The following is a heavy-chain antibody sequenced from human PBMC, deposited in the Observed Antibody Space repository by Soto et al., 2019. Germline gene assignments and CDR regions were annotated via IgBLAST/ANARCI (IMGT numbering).Heavy chain of an antibody. CDR2: IYYSGST. CDR3: ARDRSSYDSSGYYPYYFDY. V-gene: IGHV4-31*03. CDR1: GGSISSGGYY. D-gene: IGHD3-22*01. Sequence: SETLSLTCTVSGGSISSGGYYWSWIRQHPGKGLEWIGYIYYSGSTYYNPSLKSRVTISVDTSKNQFSLKLSSGTAADTAVYYCARDRSSYDSSGYYPYYFDYWGQGTLVTVSS. J-gene: IGHJ4*02.